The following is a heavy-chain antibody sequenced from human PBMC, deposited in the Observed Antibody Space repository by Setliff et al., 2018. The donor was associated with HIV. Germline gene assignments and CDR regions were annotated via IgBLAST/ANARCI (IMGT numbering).Heavy chain of an antibody. CDR3: TLAYYYDSSGPGDYYYYYMDV. V-gene: IGHV3-73*01. D-gene: IGHD3-22*01. Sequence: PGGSLRLSCAASGFTFSGSAMHWVRQASGKGLEWVGRIRSKANSYATAYAASVKGRFTISRDDSKNTAYLQMNSLKTEDTAVYYCTLAYYYDSSGPGDYYYYYMDVWGKGTTVTVSS. CDR2: IRSKANSYAT. CDR1: GFTFSGSA. J-gene: IGHJ6*03.